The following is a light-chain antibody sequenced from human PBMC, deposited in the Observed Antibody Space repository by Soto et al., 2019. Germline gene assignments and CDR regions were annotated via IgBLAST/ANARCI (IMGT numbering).Light chain of an antibody. CDR1: QSVADN. J-gene: IGKJ4*01. V-gene: IGKV3D-15*01. CDR3: QQYNNWPLT. CDR2: GAS. Sequence: EIVLTQSPVTLSVSPGERATLXFLASQSVADNLAWYQQKPGQAPRLVIYGASSRATGIPARFSGSGSGTEFTLTISSLQSEDFAVYYCQQYNNWPLTFGGGTKVDNK.